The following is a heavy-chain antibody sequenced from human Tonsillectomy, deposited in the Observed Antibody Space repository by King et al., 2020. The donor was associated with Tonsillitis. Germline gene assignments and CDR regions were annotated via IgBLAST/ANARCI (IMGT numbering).Heavy chain of an antibody. V-gene: IGHV3-48*01. Sequence: VQLVESGGGLVQPGGSLRLSCAASGFTFSSYSMNWVRQAPGKGLEWVSYITISSSTMYYADSGKGRFTISRDNAKNSLYLQMNSLRAEDTAVYYCAREGYYYDSSDYYIFDYWGQGTLVTVSS. D-gene: IGHD3-22*01. CDR2: ITISSSTM. CDR1: GFTFSSYS. CDR3: AREGYYYDSSDYYIFDY. J-gene: IGHJ4*02.